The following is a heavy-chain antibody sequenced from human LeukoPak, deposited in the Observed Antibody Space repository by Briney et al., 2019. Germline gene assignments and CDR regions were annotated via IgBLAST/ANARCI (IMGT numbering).Heavy chain of an antibody. D-gene: IGHD3-9*01. CDR2: IIPIFGTA. CDR1: GGTFSSYA. CDR3: ARESYDILTGYAN. V-gene: IGHV1-69*05. Sequence: ASVKVSCKASGGTFSSYAISWVRQAPGQGLEWMGGIIPIFGTANYAQKFQGRVTITTDESTSTAYMELSSLRSEDTAVYYCARESYDILTGYANWGQGTLATVSS. J-gene: IGHJ4*02.